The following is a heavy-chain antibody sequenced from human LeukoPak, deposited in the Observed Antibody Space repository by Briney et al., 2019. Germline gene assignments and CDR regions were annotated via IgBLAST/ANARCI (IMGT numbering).Heavy chain of an antibody. J-gene: IGHJ4*02. D-gene: IGHD6-13*01. Sequence: GGSLRLSCAASGFTFSNAWMSWVRQAPGKGLEWVGRIKSKTDGGTTDYAAPVKGRFTISRDNAKNSLYLQMNSLRAEDTAVYYCASLPEWQLVLEDYWGQGTLVTVSS. CDR3: ASLPEWQLVLEDY. V-gene: IGHV3-15*01. CDR1: GFTFSNAW. CDR2: IKSKTDGGTT.